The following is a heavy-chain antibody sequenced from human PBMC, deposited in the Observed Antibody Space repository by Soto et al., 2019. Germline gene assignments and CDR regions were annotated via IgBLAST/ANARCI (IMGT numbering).Heavy chain of an antibody. CDR3: TTSVTGTPRAIDY. D-gene: IGHD1-7*01. Sequence: EVHLVESGGGPVKPGGSLRISCAPSGFTFSGAWMSWVRQAPGKGLEWVGRIKSKFDGGRIDYAASVKGRFSISRDDSTNTLFLQMNSLKTEDTAVYFCTTSVTGTPRAIDYWGQGTLVTVSS. CDR2: IKSKFDGGRI. J-gene: IGHJ4*02. V-gene: IGHV3-15*01. CDR1: GFTFSGAW.